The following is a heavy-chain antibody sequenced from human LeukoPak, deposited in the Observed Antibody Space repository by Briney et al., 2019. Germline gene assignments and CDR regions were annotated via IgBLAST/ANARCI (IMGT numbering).Heavy chain of an antibody. D-gene: IGHD3-10*01. Sequence: SETLSLTCTVSGGSISSYYWSWIRQPPGKGLEWIGYIYYSGSTNYDPSLKSRVTISVDTSKNQFSLKLSSVTAADTAVYYCARSDYYGSGSMGNYYYGMDVWGQGTTVTVSS. CDR1: GGSISSYY. CDR3: ARSDYYGSGSMGNYYYGMDV. J-gene: IGHJ6*02. CDR2: IYYSGST. V-gene: IGHV4-59*01.